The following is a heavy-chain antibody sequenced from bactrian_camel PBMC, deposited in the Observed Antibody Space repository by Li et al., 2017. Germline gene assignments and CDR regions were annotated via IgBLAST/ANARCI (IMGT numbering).Heavy chain of an antibody. J-gene: IGHJ4*01. Sequence: HVQLVESGGGLVQPGGSLRLSCAASGHTDSIGSLITMGWLRQAPGKEREGVAVIDRDGTTAYADSVKGRFTISRDNAENMLTLQLSSLKPEDTGVYYCATIIGKYWGQGTQVTVS. V-gene: IGHV3S53*01. CDR1: GHTDSIGSLIT. CDR3: ATIIGKY. CDR2: IDRDGTT.